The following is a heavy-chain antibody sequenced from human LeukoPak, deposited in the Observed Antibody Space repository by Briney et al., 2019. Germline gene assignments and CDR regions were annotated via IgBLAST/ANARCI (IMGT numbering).Heavy chain of an antibody. CDR2: IYTSGST. Sequence: SETLSLTCTVSGGSISSGIYYWSWIRQPAGEGLEWIGRIYTSGSTNYNPSLKSRVTISVDTSKNQFSLKLSSVTAADTAVYYCARSFDDFWSGTQGYFDLWGRGTLVTVSS. CDR1: GGSISSGIYY. D-gene: IGHD3-3*01. J-gene: IGHJ2*01. V-gene: IGHV4-61*02. CDR3: ARSFDDFWSGTQGYFDL.